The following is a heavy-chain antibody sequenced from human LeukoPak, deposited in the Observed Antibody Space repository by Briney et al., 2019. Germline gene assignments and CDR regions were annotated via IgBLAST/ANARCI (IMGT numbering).Heavy chain of an antibody. CDR2: ISINGDRT. V-gene: IGHV3-23*01. D-gene: IGHD2-2*01. J-gene: IGHJ4*02. CDR1: GFTFSAYA. CDR3: AKVDCRGNSCTHWDY. Sequence: PGGSPRPSCAASGFTFSAYAMRSVRRAAGQGLEGGSSISINGDRTEYTDSVKCRFTISRDTSKNMLFLQMSSLRAEHMAKYYCAKVDCRGNSCTHWDYWGQGTVVAVSS.